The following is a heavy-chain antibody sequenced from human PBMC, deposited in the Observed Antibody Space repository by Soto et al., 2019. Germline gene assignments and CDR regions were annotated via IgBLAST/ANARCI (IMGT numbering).Heavy chain of an antibody. CDR1: GFSFSSYG. CDR2: ISYDGGNK. V-gene: IGHV3-30*03. CDR3: VRDRTNSWTFDY. Sequence: TGGSLRLSCAASGFSFSSYGMHWVRQAPGKGLYWVAVISYDGGNKWYADSVKGRFTISRDVSKNTLYLQMNSLRAEDTAVYYCVRDRTNSWTFDYWGLGTLVTVSS. J-gene: IGHJ4*02. D-gene: IGHD3-3*01.